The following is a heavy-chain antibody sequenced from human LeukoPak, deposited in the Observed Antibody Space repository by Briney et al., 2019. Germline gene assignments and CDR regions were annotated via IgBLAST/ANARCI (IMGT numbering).Heavy chain of an antibody. J-gene: IGHJ5*02. CDR3: ARESTAVAAAAEEELWFDP. D-gene: IGHD6-13*01. V-gene: IGHV4-59*12. Sequence: PSETLSLTCTVSGGSISSYYWSWIRQPPGKGLEWIGYIYYSGSTNYNPSLKSRVTISVDTSKNQFSLKLSSVTAADTAVYYCARESTAVAAAAEEELWFDPWGQGTLVTVSS. CDR2: IYYSGST. CDR1: GGSISSYY.